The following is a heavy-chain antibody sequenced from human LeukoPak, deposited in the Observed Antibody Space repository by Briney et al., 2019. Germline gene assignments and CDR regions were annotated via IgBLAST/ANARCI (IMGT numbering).Heavy chain of an antibody. V-gene: IGHV4-34*01. D-gene: IGHD5-24*01. J-gene: IGHJ4*02. CDR3: ARVGMATNFDY. CDR2: INHNGST. CDR1: GGSFSGYY. Sequence: SETLSLTCAVYGGSFSGYYWSWIRQPPGKGLEWIGEINHNGSTNYNPSLKSRVTISVDTSKNQFSLKLSSVTAADTAVYYCARVGMATNFDYWGQGTLVTVSS.